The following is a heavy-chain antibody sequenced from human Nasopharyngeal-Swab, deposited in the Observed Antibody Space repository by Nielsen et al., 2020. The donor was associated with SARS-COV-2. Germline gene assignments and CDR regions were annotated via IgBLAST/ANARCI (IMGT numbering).Heavy chain of an antibody. CDR3: TTDATVGYSSSLDAFDI. CDR2: LSGSGGST. D-gene: IGHD6-13*01. Sequence: VRQAAGKGLDWVSSLSGSGGSTYYADSVKGRFTISRDKSKNTLYLQMNSLKTEDTAVYYCTTDATVGYSSSLDAFDIWGQGTMVTVSS. V-gene: IGHV3-23*01. J-gene: IGHJ3*02.